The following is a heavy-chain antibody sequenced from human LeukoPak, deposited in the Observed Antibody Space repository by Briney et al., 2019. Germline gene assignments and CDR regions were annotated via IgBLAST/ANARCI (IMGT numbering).Heavy chain of an antibody. V-gene: IGHV3-48*03. CDR2: ISSSCSTI. D-gene: IGHD6-19*01. J-gene: IGHJ4*02. CDR3: ASPPRAVAGTHYFDY. Sequence: GGSLRLSCAASGFTLSSYEMNWVRQAAGKGLEWVSYISSSCSTIYYADSVKGRFTISRDNAKNSLYPQMNSLRAEDTAVYYCASPPRAVAGTHYFDYWGQGTLVTVSS. CDR1: GFTLSSYE.